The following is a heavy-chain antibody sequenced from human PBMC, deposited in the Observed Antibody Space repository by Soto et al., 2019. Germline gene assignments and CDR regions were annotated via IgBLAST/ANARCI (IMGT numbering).Heavy chain of an antibody. CDR3: VKEASGWKSRGPLAL. J-gene: IGHJ2*01. CDR2: ISGDDGSG. CDR1: GVTFTTNA. D-gene: IGHD6-19*01. V-gene: IGHV3-23*01. Sequence: GGSLRLSCVASGVTFTTNAMDWVRQAPGKGLEWVSFISGDDGSGNYADSVKGRFTISRDNSKNTLYLQMNSLRAEDTAIYYCVKEASGWKSRGPLALWARRTTDPVSS.